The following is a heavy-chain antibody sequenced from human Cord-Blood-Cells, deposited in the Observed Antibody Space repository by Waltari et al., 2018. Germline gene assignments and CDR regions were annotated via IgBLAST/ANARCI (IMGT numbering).Heavy chain of an antibody. V-gene: IGHV1-2*06. CDR2: INPNSGGT. CDR3: ARDPHDYSNYGYYYGMDV. Sequence: VQLVQSGAEVKKPGTSVKVSCKASGNTFTGYYMPWLQQASGLGLGWIGRINPNSGGTNYAQKFQGRVTMTRDTSISTAYMELSRLRSDDTAVYYCARDPHDYSNYGYYYGMDVWGQGTTVTVSS. J-gene: IGHJ6*02. CDR1: GNTFTGYY. D-gene: IGHD4-4*01.